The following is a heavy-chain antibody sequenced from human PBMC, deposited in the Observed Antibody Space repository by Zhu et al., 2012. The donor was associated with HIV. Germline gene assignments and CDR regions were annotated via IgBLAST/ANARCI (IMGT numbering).Heavy chain of an antibody. CDR2: IHHSGTT. D-gene: IGHD3-10*01. V-gene: IGHV4-30-4*08. J-gene: IGHJ6*03. Sequence: QVQLQESGPGLVKPSQTLSLTCTVSGGSISSGDYYWSWIRQPPGKGLEWIAYIHHSGTTYYNPSLKSRLSISIDTSKNQFSLRLSSMSAADTAVYFCARADGSGTYYYYYMDVWGKGTTVTVS. CDR1: GGSISSGDYY. CDR3: ARADGSGTYYYYYMDV.